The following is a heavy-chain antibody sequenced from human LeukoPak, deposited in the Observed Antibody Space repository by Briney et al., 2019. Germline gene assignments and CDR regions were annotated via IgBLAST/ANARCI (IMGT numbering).Heavy chain of an antibody. Sequence: SETLSLTCSVSPGSIGGFYWSWFRQPPGKGLEWIGYIFYTGETDYYPSFRSRGFISIDTSKNQFSLKLSSVTAADTAVYYCAREPNYFDYWGQGTLVTVSS. J-gene: IGHJ4*02. CDR3: AREPNYFDY. V-gene: IGHV4-59*12. CDR1: PGSIGGFY. CDR2: IFYTGET.